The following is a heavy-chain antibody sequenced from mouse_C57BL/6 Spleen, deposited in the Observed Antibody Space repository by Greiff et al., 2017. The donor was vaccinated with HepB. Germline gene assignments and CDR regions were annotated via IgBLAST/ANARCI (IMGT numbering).Heavy chain of an antibody. CDR2: IHPSDGDT. D-gene: IGHD1-1*01. CDR1: GYTFTSYW. V-gene: IGHV1-74*01. CDR3: AIGSPHYYGSSYWYFDV. J-gene: IGHJ1*03. Sequence: QVQLKQPGAELVKPGASVKVSCKASGYTFTSYWMHWVKQRPGQGLEWIGRIHPSDGDTNYNQKFKGKATLTVDKSSSTAYMQLSSLTSEDSAVYYCAIGSPHYYGSSYWYFDVWGTGTTVTVSS.